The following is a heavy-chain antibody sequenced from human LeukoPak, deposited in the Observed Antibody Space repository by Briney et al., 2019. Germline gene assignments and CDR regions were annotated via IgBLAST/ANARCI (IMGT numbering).Heavy chain of an antibody. V-gene: IGHV4-39*07. Sequence: SETLSLTCTVSGGSISSSSYYWGWIRQPPGKGLEWIGSIYYSGSTYYNPSLKSRVTISVDTSKNQFSLKLSSVTAADTAVYYCARRSVAGIRYYYYYMDVWGKGTTVTISS. CDR2: IYYSGST. D-gene: IGHD6-19*01. J-gene: IGHJ6*03. CDR1: GGSISSSSYY. CDR3: ARRSVAGIRYYYYYMDV.